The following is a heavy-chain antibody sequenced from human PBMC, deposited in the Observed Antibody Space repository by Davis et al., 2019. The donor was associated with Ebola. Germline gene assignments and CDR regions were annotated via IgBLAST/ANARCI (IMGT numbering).Heavy chain of an antibody. CDR2: INPHNNNT. V-gene: IGHV1-18*04. J-gene: IGHJ4*02. Sequence: AASVKVSCKASGYTFTSFGITWVRQAPGQGLEWMGWINPHNNNTNYGQIVQGRVIMTSDTATTTAYMEVGSLRSDDTAVYYCARAQFPTTSDHWGQGTLVTVSS. CDR1: GYTFTSFG. D-gene: IGHD1-1*01. CDR3: ARAQFPTTSDH.